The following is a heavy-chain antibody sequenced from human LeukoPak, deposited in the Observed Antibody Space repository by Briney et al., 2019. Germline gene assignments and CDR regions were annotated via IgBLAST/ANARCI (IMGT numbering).Heavy chain of an antibody. Sequence: GGSLRLSCAASGFTFSSYSMNWVRQAPGKGLEWVSSISSSSSYIYYADSVKGRFTISRDNAKNSLYLQMNSLRAEDTAVYYCARDSSSWDIDDFDIWGQGTMVTVSS. V-gene: IGHV3-21*01. CDR2: ISSSSSYI. CDR1: GFTFSSYS. J-gene: IGHJ3*02. D-gene: IGHD6-13*01. CDR3: ARDSSSWDIDDFDI.